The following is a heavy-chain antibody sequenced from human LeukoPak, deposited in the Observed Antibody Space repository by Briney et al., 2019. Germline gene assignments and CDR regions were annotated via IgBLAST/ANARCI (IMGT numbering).Heavy chain of an antibody. CDR1: GGTFSSYA. V-gene: IGHV1-69*04. D-gene: IGHD6-19*01. CDR2: IIPILGIA. CDR3: ASVLAGSFDY. Sequence: ASVKVSCKASGGTFSSYAISWVRQAPGQGLEWMGRIIPILGIANYAQKFQGRVTITADKSTSTAYMELSSLRSEDAAVYYCASVLAGSFDYWGQGTLVTVSS. J-gene: IGHJ4*02.